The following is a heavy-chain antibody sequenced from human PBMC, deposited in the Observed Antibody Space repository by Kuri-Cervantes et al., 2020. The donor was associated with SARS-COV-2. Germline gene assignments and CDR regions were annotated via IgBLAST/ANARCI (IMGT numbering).Heavy chain of an antibody. CDR1: GFSLSTSGVG. V-gene: IGHV2-5*01. D-gene: IGHD6-6*01. J-gene: IGHJ6*02. CDR2: IYWNDGT. CDR3: ASIAARRVSYYYYGMDV. Sequence: SGLTLVKPTQTLTLTCTFSGFSLSTSGVGVGWIRQPTGKALEWLALIYWNDGTSYSPSLKSRLTITKDTSKNQVVLTMTNMDPVDTATYYCASIAARRVSYYYYGMDVWGQGTTVTVSS.